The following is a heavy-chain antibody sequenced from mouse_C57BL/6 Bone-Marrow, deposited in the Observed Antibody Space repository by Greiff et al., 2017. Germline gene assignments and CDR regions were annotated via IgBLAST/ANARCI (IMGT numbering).Heavy chain of an antibody. CDR3: ALYYGSSYGFAY. Sequence: VKVVESGPGLVAPSQSLSITCTVSGFSLTSYAISWVRQPPGKGLEWLGVIWTGGGTNYNSALKSRLSISKDNSKSQVFLKMNSLQTDDTARYYCALYYGSSYGFAYWGQGTLVTVSA. V-gene: IGHV2-9-1*01. CDR1: GFSLTSYA. D-gene: IGHD1-1*01. CDR2: IWTGGGT. J-gene: IGHJ3*01.